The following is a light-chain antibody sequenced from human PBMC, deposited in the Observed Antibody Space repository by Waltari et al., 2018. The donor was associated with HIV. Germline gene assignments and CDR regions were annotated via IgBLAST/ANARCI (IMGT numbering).Light chain of an antibody. CDR1: SRDVGGYNY. CDR2: DVS. Sequence: QSALTQPASVSGSAGQSITISCTGTSRDVGGYNYVSWYQQHPGKAPKLMIYDVSNRPSGVSNRFSGSKSGNTASLTISGLQAEDEADYYCSSYTSSSTWVFGGGTKLTVL. V-gene: IGLV2-14*01. CDR3: SSYTSSSTWV. J-gene: IGLJ3*02.